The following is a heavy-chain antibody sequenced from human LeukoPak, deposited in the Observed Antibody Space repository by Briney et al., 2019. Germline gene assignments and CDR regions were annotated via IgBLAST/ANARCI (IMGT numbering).Heavy chain of an antibody. J-gene: IGHJ4*02. V-gene: IGHV3-48*03. D-gene: IGHD3-10*02. CDR2: ITSSGSTI. CDR3: ARGTMFPYYFDY. Sequence: GGSLRLSCAASGFTFSSYEMNWVRQAPGKGLEWVSYITSSGSTIYYADSVKGRFTISRDNAKNSLYLQMNSLRAEDTAVYYCARGTMFPYYFDYWGQGTLVTVSS. CDR1: GFTFSSYE.